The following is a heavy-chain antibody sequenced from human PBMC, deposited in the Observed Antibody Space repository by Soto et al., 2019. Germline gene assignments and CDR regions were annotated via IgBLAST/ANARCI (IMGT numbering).Heavy chain of an antibody. CDR1: GGSFSGYY. CDR3: AKIAVAETHYFDY. Sequence: SETLSLTCAVYGGSFSGYYWSWIRQPPGKGLEWIGEINHSGSTNYNPSLKSRVTISVDTSKNQFSLKLSSVTAADTAVYYCAKIAVAETHYFDYWGQGTLVTVSS. CDR2: INHSGST. V-gene: IGHV4-34*01. D-gene: IGHD6-19*01. J-gene: IGHJ4*02.